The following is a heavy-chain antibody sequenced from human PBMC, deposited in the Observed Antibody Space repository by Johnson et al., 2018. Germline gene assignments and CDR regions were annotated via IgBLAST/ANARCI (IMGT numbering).Heavy chain of an antibody. CDR3: VRYWIGTSCSLGSYYGMDV. CDR2: LSDTT. CDR1: GFTFSTYA. J-gene: IGHJ6*02. D-gene: IGHD3-3*01. Sequence: VRLVECGGGLVQPGGSLRLSCAGSGFTFSTYAMSWVRQAPGKGLEWVSALSDTTYYADAVKGRFTIPRDNSKNTLYLQMNSLRAEETAVYYCVRYWIGTSCSLGSYYGMDVWGQGTTVTVSS. V-gene: IGHV3-23*04.